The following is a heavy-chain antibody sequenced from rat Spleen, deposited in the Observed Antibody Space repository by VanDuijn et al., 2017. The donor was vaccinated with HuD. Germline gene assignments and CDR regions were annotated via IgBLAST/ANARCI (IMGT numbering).Heavy chain of an antibody. CDR1: GFTFSDYN. Sequence: EVQLVESGGGLVQPGRSLKLSCAASGFTFSDYNMAWVRQAPKKGLEWVAAITYDGSGTYYRDSVKGRFTISRDSSKSTLYLQMDSLRSEDTATYYCTTYDSGYGHWGQGVMVTVSS. D-gene: IGHD4-3*01. CDR2: ITYDGSGT. J-gene: IGHJ2*01. CDR3: TTYDSGYGH. V-gene: IGHV5-7*01.